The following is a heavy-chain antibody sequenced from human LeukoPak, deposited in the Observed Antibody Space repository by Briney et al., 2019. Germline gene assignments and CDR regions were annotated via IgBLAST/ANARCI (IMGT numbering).Heavy chain of an antibody. V-gene: IGHV1-46*01. CDR2: IHPSGGST. J-gene: IGHJ4*02. CDR1: GYTFSSNY. Sequence: ASVKVSCKASGYTFSSNYMHWVRQAPGQGLEWMGAIHPSGGSTSYAQKFQGRVTMTKDTSMSTAYMELSSLRSEDTAIYYCARMGMDAAMITNFFDHWGQGTLITVSS. D-gene: IGHD5-18*01. CDR3: ARMGMDAAMITNFFDH.